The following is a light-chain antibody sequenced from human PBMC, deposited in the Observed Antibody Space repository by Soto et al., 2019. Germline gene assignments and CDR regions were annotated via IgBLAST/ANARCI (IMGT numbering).Light chain of an antibody. CDR1: QSVSNNY. CDR3: QHYSSSPAART. V-gene: IGKV3-20*01. J-gene: IGKJ5*01. CDR2: GAS. Sequence: EIVFTQSPRTLSLSRGERATLSCRASQSVSNNYLAWYQQKPGQAPRLLIYGASYRATGIPDRFSGGGSGTEFTLTISRLEPEDFAVYYCQHYSSSPAARTVGQGTRLEIK.